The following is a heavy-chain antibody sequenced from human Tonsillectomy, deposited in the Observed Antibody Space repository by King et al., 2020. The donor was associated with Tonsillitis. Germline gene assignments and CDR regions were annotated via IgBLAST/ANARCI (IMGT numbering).Heavy chain of an antibody. V-gene: IGHV4-59*13. Sequence: QLQESGPGLVKPSETLSLSCTVSGGSISNYYWSWIRQPPGKGLEWIGYIYNSGRTNYNPSLKSRVTISVDTSKNQFSLKLNSVTAADTAVYYCARDGGGAGRLEGYFDYWGQGTLVTVSS. J-gene: IGHJ4*02. D-gene: IGHD6-6*01. CDR1: GGSISNYY. CDR3: ARDGGGAGRLEGYFDY. CDR2: IYNSGRT.